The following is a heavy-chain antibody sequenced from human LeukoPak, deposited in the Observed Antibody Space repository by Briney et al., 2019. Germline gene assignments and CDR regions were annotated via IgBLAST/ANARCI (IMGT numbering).Heavy chain of an antibody. Sequence: GGSLRLSCAASGFTFSSYAMNWVRQAPGKGLEYVSAISSNGGTTYYANSVKGRFTISRDNSKNTLYLQMNSLRAEGTAVYYCANFLRWSTHDYWGQGTLVTVSS. D-gene: IGHD2/OR15-2a*01. V-gene: IGHV3-64*01. CDR3: ANFLRWSTHDY. J-gene: IGHJ4*02. CDR1: GFTFSSYA. CDR2: ISSNGGTT.